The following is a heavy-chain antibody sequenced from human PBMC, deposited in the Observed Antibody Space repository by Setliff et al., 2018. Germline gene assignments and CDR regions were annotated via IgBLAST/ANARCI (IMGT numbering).Heavy chain of an antibody. Sequence: ASVKVSCKASGYIFNSYGIAWVRQAPGQGLEWMGWISPYNGRTNHAQNLQGRVAMTTDTSTSTAYMELRSLRSDDTAVYYCARGRDPAYYYDSGGYYWDYWGQGTLVTVSS. J-gene: IGHJ4*02. D-gene: IGHD3-22*01. V-gene: IGHV1-18*01. CDR3: ARGRDPAYYYDSGGYYWDY. CDR2: ISPYNGRT. CDR1: GYIFNSYG.